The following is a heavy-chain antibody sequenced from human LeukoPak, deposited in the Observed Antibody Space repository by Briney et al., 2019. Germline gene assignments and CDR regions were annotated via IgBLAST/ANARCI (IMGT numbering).Heavy chain of an antibody. CDR2: IYHSGST. V-gene: IGHV4-30-2*01. CDR1: GGSISSGGYS. J-gene: IGHJ1*01. Sequence: SQTLSLTCAVSGGSISSGGYSWSWLRQPPGKGLEWIGYIYHSGSTYYNPSLKSRVTISVDRSKNQFSLKLSSVTAADTAVYYCAREERADSSGYRYFQHWGQGTLVTVSS. D-gene: IGHD3-22*01. CDR3: AREERADSSGYRYFQH.